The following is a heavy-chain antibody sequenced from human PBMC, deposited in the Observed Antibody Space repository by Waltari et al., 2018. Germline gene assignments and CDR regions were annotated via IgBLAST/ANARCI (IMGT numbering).Heavy chain of an antibody. V-gene: IGHV1-24*01. D-gene: IGHD6-19*01. CDR3: ATIAVAGTGMFYFDY. CDR2: CDPEDGET. Sequence: QVQLVQSGAEVKKPGASVKVSCNISGYTLTELSMHWVRQAPGKGLEWMGGCDPEDGETIYEQKCQGRVTRTEDTATDTAYMELSSLRFEDTAVYYCATIAVAGTGMFYFDYWGQGTLVTVSS. CDR1: GYTLTELS. J-gene: IGHJ4*02.